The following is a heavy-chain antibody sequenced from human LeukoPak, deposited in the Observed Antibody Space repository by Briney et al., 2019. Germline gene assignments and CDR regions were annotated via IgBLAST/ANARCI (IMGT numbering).Heavy chain of an antibody. CDR3: AKTYCGGDCYSDYFDY. D-gene: IGHD2-21*02. CDR2: INSDGSST. Sequence: PGGSLRLSCAASGFTFSSYWMHWVRQAPGKGLVWVSRINSDGSSTSYADSVKGRFTISRDNAKNTLYLQMNSLRAEDTAVYYCAKTYCGGDCYSDYFDYWGQGTLVTVSS. V-gene: IGHV3-74*01. J-gene: IGHJ4*02. CDR1: GFTFSSYW.